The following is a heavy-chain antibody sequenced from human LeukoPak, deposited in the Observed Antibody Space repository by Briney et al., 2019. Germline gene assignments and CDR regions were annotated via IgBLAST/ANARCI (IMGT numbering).Heavy chain of an antibody. CDR2: ISIAAKTT. J-gene: IGHJ4*02. Sequence: GGSLRLSCAASGFTFTNNDMSWVRQAPGKGLEWVSRISIAAKTTTYANSVRGRFTISRDNSRNTLYLQMNSLRAEDTAVYYCAQVTWVRVVTGHYWGQGILVTVSS. D-gene: IGHD4-17*01. V-gene: IGHV3-23*01. CDR3: AQVTWVRVVTGHY. CDR1: GFTFTNND.